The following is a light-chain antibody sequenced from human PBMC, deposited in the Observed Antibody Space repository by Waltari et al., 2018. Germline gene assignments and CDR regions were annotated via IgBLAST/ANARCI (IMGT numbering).Light chain of an antibody. CDR2: DVN. Sequence: QSALTQTASVSGSPGQSITISCTGTTTDVGRYNYVSWYQQHPGKAPKVMIYDVNKRPAGVSNRFSGSKSGNTASLTISGLQAEDEADYYCCSDGCASTWVFGGGTKLTVL. V-gene: IGLV2-23*02. CDR1: TTDVGRYNY. J-gene: IGLJ3*02. CDR3: CSDGCASTWV.